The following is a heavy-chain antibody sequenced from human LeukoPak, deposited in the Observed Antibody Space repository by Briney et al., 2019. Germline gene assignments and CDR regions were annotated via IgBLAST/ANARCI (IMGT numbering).Heavy chain of an antibody. Sequence: ASVKVSCKASGYTFSGYYMHWVRQAPGQGLEWVGWINPNSGGTNYAQKFQGRVTITADKSTSTAYMELSSLRSEDTAVYYCAREVKSYYYMDVWGKGTTVTVSS. V-gene: IGHV1-2*02. CDR1: GYTFSGYY. CDR2: INPNSGGT. J-gene: IGHJ6*03. CDR3: AREVKSYYYMDV.